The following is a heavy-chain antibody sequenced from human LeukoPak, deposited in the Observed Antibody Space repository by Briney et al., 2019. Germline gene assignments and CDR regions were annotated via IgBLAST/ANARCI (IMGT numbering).Heavy chain of an antibody. CDR3: ARDVLRQQLGRGFDY. CDR2: IYYSGST. D-gene: IGHD6-13*01. J-gene: IGHJ4*02. V-gene: IGHV4-59*12. Sequence: SETLSLTCTVSGGSISSYYWSWIRQPPGKGLEWIGYIYYSGSTNYNPSLKSRVTISVDTSKNQFSLKLSSVTAADTAIYYCARDVLRQQLGRGFDYWGQGTLVTVSS. CDR1: GGSISSYY.